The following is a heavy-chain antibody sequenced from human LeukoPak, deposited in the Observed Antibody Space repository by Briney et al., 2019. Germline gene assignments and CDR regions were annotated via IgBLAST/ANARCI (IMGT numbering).Heavy chain of an antibody. V-gene: IGHV5-51*01. CDR3: ARQFSRIVGAPGGWFDP. J-gene: IGHJ5*02. CDR2: IYPGDSDT. Sequence: GESLKISCKGSGYSFTSYWIGWVCQMPGKGLEWMGIIYPGDSDTRYSPSFQGQVTISADKSISTAYLQWSSLKASDTAMYYCARQFSRIVGAPGGWFDPWGQGTLVTVSS. CDR1: GYSFTSYW. D-gene: IGHD1-26*01.